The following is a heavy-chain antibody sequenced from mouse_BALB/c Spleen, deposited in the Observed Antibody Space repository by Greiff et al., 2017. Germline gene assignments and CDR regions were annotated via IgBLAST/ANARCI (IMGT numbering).Heavy chain of an antibody. J-gene: IGHJ2*01. CDR2: ISSGGSYT. CDR1: GFTFSSYG. V-gene: IGHV5-6*02. D-gene: IGHD1-1*01. Sequence: EVMLVESGGDLVKPGGSLKLSCAASGFTFSSYGMSWVSQTPDKRLEWVATISSGGSYTYYPDSVKGRFTISRDKAKNTLYLQRSSLKSEDTAMYYCARRGYYYGPDYWGQGTTLTVSS. CDR3: ARRGYYYGPDY.